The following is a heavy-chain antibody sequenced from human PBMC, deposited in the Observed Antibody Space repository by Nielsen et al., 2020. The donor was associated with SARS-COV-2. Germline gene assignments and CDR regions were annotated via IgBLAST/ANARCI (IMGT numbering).Heavy chain of an antibody. CDR3: ARDVSGYYGSGSYYNWFDP. V-gene: IGHV1-18*04. Sequence: ASVKVSCKASGYTFTSYGISWVRQAPGQGLEWMGWISAYNGNTNYAQKLQGRVTMTTDTSTSTAYMELSSLRSEDTAVYYCARDVSGYYGSGSYYNWFDPWGQGTLVTVSS. CDR2: ISAYNGNT. D-gene: IGHD3-10*01. CDR1: GYTFTSYG. J-gene: IGHJ5*02.